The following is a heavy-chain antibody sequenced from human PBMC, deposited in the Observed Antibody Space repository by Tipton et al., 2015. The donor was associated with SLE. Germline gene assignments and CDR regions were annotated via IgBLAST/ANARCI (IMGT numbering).Heavy chain of an antibody. V-gene: IGHV4-59*08. CDR2: IYYSRST. CDR3: ARGGAFDI. CDR1: GGSITGYY. J-gene: IGHJ3*02. Sequence: TLSLTCTVSGGSITGYYWSWIRQPPGKGLEWIAYIYYSRSTNYNPSLNSRVTISVDTSKNQVFLKLSSVTAADTAVYYCARGGAFDIWGQGTIVTVSS.